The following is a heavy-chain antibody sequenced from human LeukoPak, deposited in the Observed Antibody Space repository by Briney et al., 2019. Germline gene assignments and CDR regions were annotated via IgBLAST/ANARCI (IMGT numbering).Heavy chain of an antibody. CDR1: GYSISSGYY. Sequence: PSETLSLTCTVSGYSISSGYYWGWIRQPPGKGLEWIGSIYHSGSTYYNPSLKSRVTISVDTSKNQFSLKLSSVTAADTAVYYCARVRGVAGRYYFDYWGQGTLVTVSS. J-gene: IGHJ4*02. V-gene: IGHV4-38-2*02. D-gene: IGHD6-19*01. CDR2: IYHSGST. CDR3: ARVRGVAGRYYFDY.